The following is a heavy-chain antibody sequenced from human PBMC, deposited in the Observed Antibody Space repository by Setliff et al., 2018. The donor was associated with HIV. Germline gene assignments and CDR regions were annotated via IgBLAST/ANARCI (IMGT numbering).Heavy chain of an antibody. CDR1: GFTFSTYS. J-gene: IGHJ4*02. V-gene: IGHV3-48*01. Sequence: GGSLRLSCAASGFTFSTYSMNWVRQAPGKGLEWISYISSSSSTIYYADSVKGRFTICRDNAKNSLYLQINSLRAEETAVYYCASRSDYWGQGTLVAVSS. CDR3: ASRSDY. CDR2: ISSSSSTI.